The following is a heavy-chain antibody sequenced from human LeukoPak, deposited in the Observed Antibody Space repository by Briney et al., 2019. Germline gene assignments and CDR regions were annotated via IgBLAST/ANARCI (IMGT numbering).Heavy chain of an antibody. CDR1: GLTFSSYA. CDR3: AKSPGYSSSWCDY. J-gene: IGHJ4*02. Sequence: PGGSLRLSCAASGLTFSSYAMSWVRQAPGKGLEWVSAISGGGGSTYYADSVEGRLSISRDNSKNTLYLQMNSLRAEDTAIYYCAKSPGYSSSWCDYWGQGTLVTVSS. V-gene: IGHV3-23*01. CDR2: ISGGGGST. D-gene: IGHD6-13*01.